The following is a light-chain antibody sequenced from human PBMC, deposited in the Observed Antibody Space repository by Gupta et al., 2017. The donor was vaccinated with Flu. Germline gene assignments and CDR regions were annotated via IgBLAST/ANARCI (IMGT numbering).Light chain of an antibody. CDR2: ATN. Sequence: QSMLTQPPSVSGAPGQRVTISCTGSISNIGTVYDVHWYQHLPGTAPRLLIYATNNRPSGVPDRFSGSKSGTSASLAITGLQAEDEADYYCQSYDSSRSGYVFGTGTKLTVL. V-gene: IGLV1-40*01. CDR3: QSYDSSRSGYV. CDR1: ISNIGTVYD. J-gene: IGLJ1*01.